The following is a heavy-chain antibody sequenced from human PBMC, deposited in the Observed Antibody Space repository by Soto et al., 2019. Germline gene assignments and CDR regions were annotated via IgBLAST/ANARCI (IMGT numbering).Heavy chain of an antibody. CDR2: INSDGSNT. CDR1: GFTLSSYW. Sequence: EVQLVESGGGLVQPGGSLRLSCAASGFTLSSYWMHWVRQAPGKGRVWVSSINSDGSNTNYADSVQCRFTISRDSAKNTLFLQRNSLRAEDTAVYYCGRDHTAYDYYYMDVWGRGTTVTVSS. V-gene: IGHV3-74*01. J-gene: IGHJ6*03. D-gene: IGHD2-21*02. CDR3: GRDHTAYDYYYMDV.